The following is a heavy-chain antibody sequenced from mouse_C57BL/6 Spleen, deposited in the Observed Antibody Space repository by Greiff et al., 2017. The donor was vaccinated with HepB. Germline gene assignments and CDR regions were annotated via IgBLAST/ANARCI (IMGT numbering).Heavy chain of an antibody. Sequence: QVTLKVSGPELVKPGASVKISCKASGYAFSSSWMNWVKQRPGKGLEWIGRIYPGDGDTNYNGKYKGKATLTADKSSSTAYMQLSSLTSEDSAVYFCGGYDGPFCFRGQGTLVTVSA. CDR1: GYAFSSSW. J-gene: IGHJ3*01. V-gene: IGHV1-82*01. D-gene: IGHD2-3*01. CDR2: IYPGDGDT. CDR3: GGYDGPFCF.